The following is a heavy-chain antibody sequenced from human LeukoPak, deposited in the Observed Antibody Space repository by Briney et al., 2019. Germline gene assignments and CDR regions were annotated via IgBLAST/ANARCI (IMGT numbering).Heavy chain of an antibody. D-gene: IGHD5-18*01. CDR1: GFTFSSYG. CDR3: AKVAPGYTYGAHFDY. V-gene: IGHV3-30*02. J-gene: IGHJ4*02. Sequence: PGGPLRLSCAASGFTFSSYGMHWVRQAPGKGLEWVAFMRYDGSNKYYADSAKGRFTISRDNSKNTLYLQMNSLRAEDTAVYYCAKVAPGYTYGAHFDYWGQGTLVTVSS. CDR2: MRYDGSNK.